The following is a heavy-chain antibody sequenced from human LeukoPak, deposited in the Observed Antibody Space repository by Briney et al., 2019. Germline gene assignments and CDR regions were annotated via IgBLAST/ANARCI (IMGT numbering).Heavy chain of an antibody. CDR3: AKDQRGGYWTSTRCYIDY. J-gene: IGHJ4*02. D-gene: IGHD2-2*02. Sequence: GGSLRLSCAASGFTFSSYAMTWVRQAPGKGLEWGSAISGSADSTYYADSVKGRFTISRYNSKNTLYLQMNSLRAEDTAVYYCAKDQRGGYWTSTRCYIDYWGQGVLVTVS. V-gene: IGHV3-23*01. CDR1: GFTFSSYA. CDR2: ISGSADST.